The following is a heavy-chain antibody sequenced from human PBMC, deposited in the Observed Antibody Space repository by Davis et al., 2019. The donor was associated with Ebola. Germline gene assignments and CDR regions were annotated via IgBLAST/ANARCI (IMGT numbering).Heavy chain of an antibody. J-gene: IGHJ4*02. D-gene: IGHD5-12*01. Sequence: HTGGSLRLSCAASGFTFDDYAMHWVRQAPGKGLVWVSRINSDGSSTSYADSVKGRFTISRDNAKNSLYLQMNSLRDEDTAVYYCARAEIVATMGYYWGQGTLVTVSS. CDR2: INSDGSST. CDR3: ARAEIVATMGYY. CDR1: GFTFDDYA. V-gene: IGHV3-74*01.